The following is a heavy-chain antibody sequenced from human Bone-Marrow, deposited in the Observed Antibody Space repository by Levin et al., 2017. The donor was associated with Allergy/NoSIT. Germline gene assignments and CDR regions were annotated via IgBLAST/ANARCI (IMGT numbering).Heavy chain of an antibody. CDR3: AREDPTRIFDWFDP. Sequence: SQTLSLTCAVSGDSVSRDNYYWHWIRQPPGKGLEWIGYIFYTGHTNYNPSLKSRVTMSVDTSKNQFSLNLSPVTAADTAVYYCAREDPTRIFDWFDPWGQGTLVIVSS. J-gene: IGHJ5*02. CDR1: GDSVSRDNYY. CDR2: IFYTGHT. V-gene: IGHV4-61*01. D-gene: IGHD2-15*01.